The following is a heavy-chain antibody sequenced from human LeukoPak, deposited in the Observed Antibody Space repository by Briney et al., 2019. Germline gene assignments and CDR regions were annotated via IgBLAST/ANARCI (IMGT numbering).Heavy chain of an antibody. Sequence: GGSLRLSCAASGFTFSSYAMHWVRQAPGKGLEWVAVISYDGSNKYYADSVKGRFTISRDNSKNTLYLQMNSLRAEDTAVYYCARVDGDFWSGSDFQHWGQGTLVTVSS. CDR2: ISYDGSNK. V-gene: IGHV3-30-3*01. D-gene: IGHD3-3*01. CDR3: ARVDGDFWSGSDFQH. J-gene: IGHJ1*01. CDR1: GFTFSSYA.